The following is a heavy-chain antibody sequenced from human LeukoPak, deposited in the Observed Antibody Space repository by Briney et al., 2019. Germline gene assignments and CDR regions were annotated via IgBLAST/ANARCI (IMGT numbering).Heavy chain of an antibody. CDR2: IIPLFDTP. D-gene: IGHD2-21*02. J-gene: IGHJ4*02. Sequence: GASVKVSCKASGGTFSNYAINWVRQAPGQGLEWMGGIIPLFDTPNHAQKFQGRVTITADKSTSTAYMELSSLRSEDTAVYYCARADLPGTLGVTAIFDYWGQGTLVTVSS. V-gene: IGHV1-69*06. CDR3: ARADLPGTLGVTAIFDY. CDR1: GGTFSNYA.